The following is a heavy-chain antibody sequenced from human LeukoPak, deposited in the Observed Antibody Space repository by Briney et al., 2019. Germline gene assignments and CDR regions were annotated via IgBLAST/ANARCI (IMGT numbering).Heavy chain of an antibody. V-gene: IGHV1-18*01. Sequence: VNVSCKASGYSFTSYAINWVRQSPGQGLEWMGWISAYNGNTAYAQKLQDRVTMTTDTATSTAYIELRSLTSDDTAVYYCARDPLRSTWSTYYNALDVWGQGTTVTVSS. D-gene: IGHD6-13*01. CDR3: ARDPLRSTWSTYYNALDV. J-gene: IGHJ6*02. CDR2: ISAYNGNT. CDR1: GYSFTSYA.